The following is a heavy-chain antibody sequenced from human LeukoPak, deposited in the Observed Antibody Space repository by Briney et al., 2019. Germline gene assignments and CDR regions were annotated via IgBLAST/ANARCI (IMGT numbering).Heavy chain of an antibody. J-gene: IGHJ4*02. CDR1: GFTFSSYS. V-gene: IGHV3-21*01. CDR3: ARLMVAATFDY. D-gene: IGHD2-15*01. Sequence: GGSLRLSCAASGFTFSSYSMNWVRQAPRKGLEWVSSISSSSSYIYYADSVKGRFTISRDNAKNSLYLQMNSLRAEDTAVYYCARLMVAATFDYWGQGTLVTVSS. CDR2: ISSSSSYI.